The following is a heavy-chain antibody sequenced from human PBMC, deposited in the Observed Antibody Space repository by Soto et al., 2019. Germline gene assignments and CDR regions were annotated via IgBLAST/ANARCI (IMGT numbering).Heavy chain of an antibody. CDR3: ARMYSSSWYGFDY. D-gene: IGHD6-13*01. V-gene: IGHV3-21*01. CDR1: GFTFSSYS. J-gene: IGHJ4*02. CDR2: ISSSSSYI. Sequence: EVQLVESGGGLVKPGGSLRLSCAASGFTFSSYSMNWVRQAPGKGLEWVSSISSSSSYIYYADSVKGRFTISRDNAKNSLYLQMNSLRAEDTAVYYCARMYSSSWYGFDYCGQGTLVTVSS.